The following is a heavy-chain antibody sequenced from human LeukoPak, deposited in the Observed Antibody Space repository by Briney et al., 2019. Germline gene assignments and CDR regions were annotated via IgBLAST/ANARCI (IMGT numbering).Heavy chain of an antibody. D-gene: IGHD3-22*01. Sequence: PSETLSLTCAVYGGSFSGYYWSWIRQPAGKGLEWIGRIYTSGSTNYNPSLKSRVTISVDTSKNQFSLKLSSVTAADTAVYYCARDSPYGYYDSSGYDYWGQGTLVTVSS. V-gene: IGHV4-4*07. J-gene: IGHJ4*02. CDR1: GGSFSGYY. CDR2: IYTSGST. CDR3: ARDSPYGYYDSSGYDY.